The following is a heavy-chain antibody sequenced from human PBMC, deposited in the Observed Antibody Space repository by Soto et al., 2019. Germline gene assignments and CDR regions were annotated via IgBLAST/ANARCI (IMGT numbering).Heavy chain of an antibody. D-gene: IGHD6-6*01. CDR1: GYTFTSYG. V-gene: IGHV1-18*01. CDR3: ERGWGQIVFPAPGFDY. J-gene: IGHJ4*02. Sequence: ASVKVSCKASGYTFTSYGISWVRQAPGQGLEWMGWISAYNGNTNYAQKLQGRVTMTTDTSTSTAYMELRSLRSDDTAVYYCERGWGQIVFPAPGFDYWGQGTLVNVSS. CDR2: ISAYNGNT.